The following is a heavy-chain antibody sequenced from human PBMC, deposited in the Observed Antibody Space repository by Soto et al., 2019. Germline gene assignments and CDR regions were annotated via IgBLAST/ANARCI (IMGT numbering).Heavy chain of an antibody. CDR3: ARPFYFGSGGSYFYMDV. J-gene: IGHJ6*03. V-gene: IGHV4-39*01. CDR1: GGSISSSSYY. D-gene: IGHD3-10*01. CDR2: IHYSGST. Sequence: QLQLQESGPGLVNPAETLSLTCTVSGGSISSSSYYWGWIRQPPGKGLEWIGSIHYSGSTYHNPSLKSRVTISVDLSKNQFYLKLTSVTAADTAVYHCARPFYFGSGGSYFYMDVWGRGTTVTVS.